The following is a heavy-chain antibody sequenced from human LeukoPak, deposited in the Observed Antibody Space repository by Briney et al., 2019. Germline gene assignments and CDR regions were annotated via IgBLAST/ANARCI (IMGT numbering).Heavy chain of an antibody. V-gene: IGHV3-7*01. CDR2: IKQDGSAK. J-gene: IGHJ3*01. CDR3: AREGHYGNEGFDV. Sequence: GGSLRLSCAGSGFSFSRYWMSWIRQAPGKGLEWVANIKQDGSAKYYSASVKGRFTISRDNSKNSLYLQMDSLRVEDTAVYYCAREGHYGNEGFDVWGQVTLVRVAS. D-gene: IGHD4-17*01. CDR1: GFSFSRYW.